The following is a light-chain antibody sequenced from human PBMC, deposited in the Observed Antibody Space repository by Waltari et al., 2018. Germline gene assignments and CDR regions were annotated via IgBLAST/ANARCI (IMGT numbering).Light chain of an antibody. V-gene: IGLV2-8*01. Sequence: QSALTQPPSASGSPGQAVTISCTGTSSDVGFYNYVPWYQHHPGNAPKVMIYAGSKRHSGVPDRFSGAKSGNTASLTISGLQAEDEADYYCSSYTLSDNLVFGGGTKLTVL. J-gene: IGLJ3*02. CDR1: SSDVGFYNY. CDR2: AGS. CDR3: SSYTLSDNLV.